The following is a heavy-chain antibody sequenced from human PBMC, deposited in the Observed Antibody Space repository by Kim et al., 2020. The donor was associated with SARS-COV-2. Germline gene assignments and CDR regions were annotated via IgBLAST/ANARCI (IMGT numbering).Heavy chain of an antibody. CDR1: GYTFTSYG. D-gene: IGHD2-2*01. Sequence: ASVKVSCKASGYTFTSYGISWVRQAPGQGLEWMRWISAYNGNTNSAQKLQGRITMTTDTSTSTAYMELRSLRSDDTAVYYCARFTGICDSTSCYEADYWGQGTLVTVSS. CDR3: ARFTGICDSTSCYEADY. CDR2: ISAYNGNT. V-gene: IGHV1-18*01. J-gene: IGHJ4*02.